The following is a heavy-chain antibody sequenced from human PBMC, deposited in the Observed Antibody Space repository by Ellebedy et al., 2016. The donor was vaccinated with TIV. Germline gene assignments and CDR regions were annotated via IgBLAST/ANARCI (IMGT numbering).Heavy chain of an antibody. CDR2: IITDRSET. CDR3: ARKVPAPTTVPPNWYFDL. V-gene: IGHV3-7*01. J-gene: IGHJ2*01. Sequence: PGGSLRLSCAAWGFSFCNSWMSWVRQAPGKWLEWVAHIITDRSETYYVDSVKGRFTISRENANNALFLQMAGLRVDDSAVYYCARKVPAPTTVPPNWYFDLWGRGTMVTVSS. D-gene: IGHD4-17*01. CDR1: GFSFCNSW.